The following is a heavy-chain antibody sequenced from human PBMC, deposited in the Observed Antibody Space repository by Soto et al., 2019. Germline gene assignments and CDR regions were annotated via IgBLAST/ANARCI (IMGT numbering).Heavy chain of an antibody. CDR1: GFSFSSYA. Sequence: EVQLLESGGGLVQPGGSLTLSCAASGFSFSSYAMSWVRQAPGKGLEWVSALSGSSDNTYYADSVKGRFTISRDNSKNTLYLQMSSLRAEDTAVYYCAKNGYGSDVLWWFGPWGQGTQVTVSS. J-gene: IGHJ5*02. V-gene: IGHV3-23*01. CDR2: LSGSSDNT. D-gene: IGHD5-12*01. CDR3: AKNGYGSDVLWWFGP.